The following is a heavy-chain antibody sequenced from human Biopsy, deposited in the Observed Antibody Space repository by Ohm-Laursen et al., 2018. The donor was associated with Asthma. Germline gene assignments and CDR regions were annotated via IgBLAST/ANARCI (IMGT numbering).Heavy chain of an antibody. CDR1: GFTFSSYG. D-gene: IGHD6-19*01. CDR2: ISYDGSNK. V-gene: IGHV3-30*03. J-gene: IGHJ4*02. CDR3: SREEPTSGWYQGSILR. Sequence: SLRLSCTASGFTFSSYGMHWVRQAPGKGLEWVACISYDGSNKYYADSVKGRSTISRDNSKNTLYLQMSSLRAEDTAVYYCSREEPTSGWYQGSILRWGQGTLVTVSS.